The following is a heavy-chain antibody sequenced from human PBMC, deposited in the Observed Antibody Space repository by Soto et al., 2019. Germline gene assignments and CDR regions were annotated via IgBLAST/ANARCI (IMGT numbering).Heavy chain of an antibody. J-gene: IGHJ6*01. V-gene: IGHV1-69*06. D-gene: IGHD1-20*01. Sequence: SVKVSCKASGGTFSSYAISWVRQAPGQGLEWMGGIIPIFGTANYAQKFQGRVTITADKSTSTAYMELSSLRSEDTAVYYCARDPGIPGATGYYYYGMEVLRKGTRVTVSS. CDR2: IIPIFGTA. CDR3: ARDPGIPGATGYYYYGMEV. CDR1: GGTFSSYA.